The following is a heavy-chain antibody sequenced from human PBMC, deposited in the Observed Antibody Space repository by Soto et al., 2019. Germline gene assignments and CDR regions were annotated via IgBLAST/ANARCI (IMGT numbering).Heavy chain of an antibody. V-gene: IGHV4-59*01. CDR3: ARGTTGTSYFFDY. J-gene: IGHJ4*02. D-gene: IGHD2-8*02. CDR1: GGSISNYY. CDR2: IYFSGGT. Sequence: LSLTCTVSGGSISNYYWSWIRQPPGKGLEWIGYIYFSGGTNYNPSLKSRVTISIDTSKNQFSLKLTPVTAADTAVYYCARGTTGTSYFFDYWGQGTRVTVSS.